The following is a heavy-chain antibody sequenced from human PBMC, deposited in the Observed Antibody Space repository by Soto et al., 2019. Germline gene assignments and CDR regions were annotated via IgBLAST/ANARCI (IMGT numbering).Heavy chain of an antibody. CDR2: ISSSSSTI. V-gene: IGHV3-48*01. CDR3: GGDSTGYHYPDAIDI. D-gene: IGHD3-22*01. J-gene: IGHJ3*02. Sequence: EVQRVESGGGLVQPGGSLRLSCAASGFTFSSYSMNWVRQAPGKGLEWVSYISSSSSTIYYADSVKGRFTISRDNDKNSLYLQITSLSGDDPALYYCGGDSTGYHYPDAIDIWGQGTMVTVSS. CDR1: GFTFSSYS.